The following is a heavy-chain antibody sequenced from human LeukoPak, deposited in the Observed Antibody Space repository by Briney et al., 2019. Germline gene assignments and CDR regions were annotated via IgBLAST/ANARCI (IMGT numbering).Heavy chain of an antibody. CDR2: INPNSGGT. J-gene: IGHJ4*02. V-gene: IGHV1-2*02. Sequence: ASVKVSCKGSGYTLTRYYMHWVGKAPGQRVWGVGWINPNSGGTNYAQKFQGRVTMTRDTSISTAYMELSRLRSDDTAVYYCARAIYTARFDYWGQGTLVTVSS. CDR3: ARAIYTARFDY. D-gene: IGHD5-18*01. CDR1: GYTLTRYY.